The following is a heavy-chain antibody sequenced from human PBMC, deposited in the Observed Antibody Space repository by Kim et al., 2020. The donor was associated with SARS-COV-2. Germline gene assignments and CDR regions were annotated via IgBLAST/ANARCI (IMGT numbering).Heavy chain of an antibody. D-gene: IGHD2-2*01. J-gene: IGHJ6*02. CDR3: AREAPWRYCSSTSCHPGV. Sequence: GGSLRLSCAASGFTFSSYSMNWVRQAPGKGLEWVSSISSSSSYIYYADSVKGRFTISRDNAKNSLYLQMNSLRAEDTAVYYCAREAPWRYCSSTSCHPGVWGQETTVTVSS. V-gene: IGHV3-21*01. CDR2: ISSSSSYI. CDR1: GFTFSSYS.